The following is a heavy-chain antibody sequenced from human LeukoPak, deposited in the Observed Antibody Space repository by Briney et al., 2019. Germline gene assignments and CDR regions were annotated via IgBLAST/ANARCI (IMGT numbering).Heavy chain of an antibody. CDR1: GYTFTSYY. Sequence: ASVKVSCKASGYTFTSYYMHWVRQAPGQGLEWMGIINPSGGITSYAQKFQGRVTMTRNTSISTAYMELSSLISEDTAVYYCATDSSGWSDPQFDIWGQGTMVTVSS. J-gene: IGHJ3*02. CDR2: INPSGGIT. CDR3: ATDSSGWSDPQFDI. V-gene: IGHV1-46*01. D-gene: IGHD6-19*01.